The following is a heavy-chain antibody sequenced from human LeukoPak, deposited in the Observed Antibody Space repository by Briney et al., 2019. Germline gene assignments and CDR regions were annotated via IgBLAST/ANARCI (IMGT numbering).Heavy chain of an antibody. CDR3: ARDRSWYMDV. D-gene: IGHD3-10*01. CDR2: IYTSGST. Sequence: PSETLSLTCTVSGGSISSVSYYWSWIRQPAGKGLEWIGRIYTSGSTNYNPSLKSRVPISEDTSKNQFSLKLRSVTAADTAVYYCARDRSWYMDVWGKGTTVTISS. V-gene: IGHV4-61*02. J-gene: IGHJ6*03. CDR1: GGSISSVSYY.